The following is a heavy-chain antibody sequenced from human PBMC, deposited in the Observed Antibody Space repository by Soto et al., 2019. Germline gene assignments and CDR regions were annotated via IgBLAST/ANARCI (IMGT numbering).Heavy chain of an antibody. D-gene: IGHD1-1*01. CDR2: ISAYNGNT. CDR3: ARDLEQQGFDY. J-gene: IGHJ4*02. V-gene: IGHV1-18*01. CDR1: GYGFTSYG. Sequence: ASVEVCCKASGYGFTSYGISWVRQATGQGLEWMGWISAYNGNTNYAQKLQGRVTMTTDTSTSTAYMELRSLRSDDTAVYYCARDLEQQGFDYWGQGTLVTVSS.